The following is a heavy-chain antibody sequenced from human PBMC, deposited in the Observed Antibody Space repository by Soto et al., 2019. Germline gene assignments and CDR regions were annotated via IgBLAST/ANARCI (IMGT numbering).Heavy chain of an antibody. J-gene: IGHJ5*02. CDR2: IYYSGST. CDR1: GGSVSSGSYY. Sequence: SETLSLTCTVSGGSVSSGSYYWSWIRQPPGKGLEWIGYIYYSGSTNYNPSLKSRVTISVDTSKNQFSLKLSSVTAADTAVYYCARGGSWETYHWFDPCGQRTLVTVSS. V-gene: IGHV4-61*01. D-gene: IGHD2-15*01. CDR3: ARGGSWETYHWFDP.